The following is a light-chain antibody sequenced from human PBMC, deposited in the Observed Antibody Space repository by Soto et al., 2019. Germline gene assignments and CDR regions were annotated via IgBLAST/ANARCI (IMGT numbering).Light chain of an antibody. Sequence: QAVVTQPPSASGSPGQSVTISCTGSKSDIGIYDFVSWYQHHPGKAPRLIIYEVVQRPSGVPDRFSGSKSGNTASLTVSGLQAADEADYFCKSYAGSNTYVFGTGTSSPS. V-gene: IGLV2-8*01. CDR3: KSYAGSNTYV. J-gene: IGLJ1*01. CDR1: KSDIGIYDF. CDR2: EVV.